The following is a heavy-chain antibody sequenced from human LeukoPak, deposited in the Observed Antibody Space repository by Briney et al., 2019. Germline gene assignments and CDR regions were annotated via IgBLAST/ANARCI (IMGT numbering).Heavy chain of an antibody. D-gene: IGHD1-26*01. CDR3: AKDLLSGDGKWEVDY. CDR2: IVGNGGDT. CDR1: GFIYSNYA. J-gene: IGHJ4*02. Sequence: PGGSQRLPCAPSGFIYSNYAMRGARQAPGRGLHWVSGIVGNGGDTYYADSVKGRFTISRDNSKNMLYLQMSSLRAEDTAIYYCAKDLLSGDGKWEVDYWGQGTMVTVS. V-gene: IGHV3-23*01.